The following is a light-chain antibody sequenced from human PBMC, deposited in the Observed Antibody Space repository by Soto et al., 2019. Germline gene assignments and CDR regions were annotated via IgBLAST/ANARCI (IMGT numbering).Light chain of an antibody. CDR1: QAISSY. CDR3: QHLYSFPLS. J-gene: IGKJ4*01. Sequence: DIQLTQAPSFLSASAGDRVSITCRASQAISSYLAWYQQKPGRAPKLLIYAASTLQIGVPSRFSGGGSGTDFALTISSLQPEDFATYYCQHLYSFPLSFGGGTKVDIK. V-gene: IGKV1-9*01. CDR2: AAS.